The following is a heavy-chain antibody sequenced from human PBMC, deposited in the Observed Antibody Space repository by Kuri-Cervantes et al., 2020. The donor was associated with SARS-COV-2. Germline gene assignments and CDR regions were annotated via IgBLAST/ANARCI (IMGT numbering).Heavy chain of an antibody. V-gene: IGHV3-30*02. CDR3: ARGAGTHGYDFWSGYWTGHFDH. D-gene: IGHD3-3*01. CDR1: GFTFSSYG. J-gene: IGHJ4*02. CDR2: IRYDGSNK. Sequence: GESLKISCAASGFTFSSYGMHWVRQAPGKGLEWVAFIRYDGSNKYYADSVKGRFTISRDNSKNTLYLQMNSLRAEDTAVYYCARGAGTHGYDFWSGYWTGHFDHWGQGTLVTVSS.